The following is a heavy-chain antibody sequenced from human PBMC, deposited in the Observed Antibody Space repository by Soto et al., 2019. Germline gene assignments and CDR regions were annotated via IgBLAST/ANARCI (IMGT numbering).Heavy chain of an antibody. CDR2: IYYSGST. J-gene: IGHJ5*02. CDR1: GGSISSYY. D-gene: IGHD6-13*01. CDR3: ARNVYRAAGITYFDP. V-gene: IGHV4-59*04. Sequence: SETLSLTCTVSGGSISSYYWSWIRQPPGKGLEWIGYIYYSGSTYYNPSLKSRVTISVDTSKSQFSLKLSSVTAADTAVYYCARNVYRAAGITYFDPWGQETLVPFSS.